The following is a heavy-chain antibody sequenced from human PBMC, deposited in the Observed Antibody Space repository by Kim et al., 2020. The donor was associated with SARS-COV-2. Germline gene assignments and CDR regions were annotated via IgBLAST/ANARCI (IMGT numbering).Heavy chain of an antibody. Sequence: GGSLRLSCVVSGFTFGSYWMSWVRQAPGKGLEWVANVDQDGTEKHYVDSVRGRFTISKDNAKNSLSLQMSRLTGEDTAVYFCARGVPAAPDAFAVWGQG. J-gene: IGHJ3*01. D-gene: IGHD2-2*01. CDR2: VDQDGTEK. CDR1: GFTFGSYW. CDR3: ARGVPAAPDAFAV. V-gene: IGHV3-7*01.